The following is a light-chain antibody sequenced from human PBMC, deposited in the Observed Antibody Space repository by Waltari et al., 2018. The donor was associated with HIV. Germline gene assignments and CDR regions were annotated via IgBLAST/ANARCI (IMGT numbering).Light chain of an antibody. CDR2: EVT. V-gene: IGLV2-8*01. CDR1: STDVGGYNY. CDR3: SSYAGSYYVL. J-gene: IGLJ2*01. Sequence: QSALTQPPSASGSPGQSVTISCTGTSTDVGGYNYVSWYQQHPGKAPKLIIYEVTKRPSGVPDRVSGSKSGNTASLTVSGLQAEDEADYYCSSYAGSYYVLFGGGTKVTVL.